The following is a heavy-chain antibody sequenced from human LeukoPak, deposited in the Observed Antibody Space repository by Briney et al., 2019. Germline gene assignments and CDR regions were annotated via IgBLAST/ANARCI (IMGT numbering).Heavy chain of an antibody. J-gene: IGHJ6*02. CDR2: ISYDGSNK. D-gene: IGHD2-15*01. V-gene: IGHV3-30-3*01. CDR1: GFTFSSYA. Sequence: GGSLRLSCAASGFTFSSYAMHWVRQAPGKGLEWVAVISYDGSNKYYADSVKGRFTTSRDNSKNTLYLQMNSLRAEDTAVYYCARVGMVVAATGAHYYYYGMDVWGQGTTVTVSS. CDR3: ARVGMVVAATGAHYYYYGMDV.